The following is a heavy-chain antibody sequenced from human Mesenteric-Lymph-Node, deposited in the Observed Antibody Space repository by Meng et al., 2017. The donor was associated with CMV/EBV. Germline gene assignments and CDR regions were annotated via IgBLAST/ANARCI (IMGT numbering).Heavy chain of an antibody. CDR3: ARELYGLDV. J-gene: IGHJ6*02. CDR2: IYSSGSL. Sequence: SWVRQAPGKGLEWIGFIYSSGSLYFNPSLRSRVSMSVDTSKSQFSLRLTSVTVADTAVYYCARELYGLDVWGPGTTVTAS. V-gene: IGHV4-30-4*08.